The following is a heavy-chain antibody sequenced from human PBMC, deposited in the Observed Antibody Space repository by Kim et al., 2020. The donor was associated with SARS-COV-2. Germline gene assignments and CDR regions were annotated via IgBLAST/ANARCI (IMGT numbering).Heavy chain of an antibody. Sequence: GGSLRLSCAASGFTFSDYYMSWIRQAPGKGLEWISYISSSGINIYYSDSVKGRFTISRDNAKNSLYLQMNILRAEDTAVYYCARAVQGNSNVGFDFWGQGALVTVSS. CDR2: ISSSGINI. D-gene: IGHD4-4*01. CDR1: GFTFSDYY. CDR3: ARAVQGNSNVGFDF. J-gene: IGHJ4*02. V-gene: IGHV3-11*01.